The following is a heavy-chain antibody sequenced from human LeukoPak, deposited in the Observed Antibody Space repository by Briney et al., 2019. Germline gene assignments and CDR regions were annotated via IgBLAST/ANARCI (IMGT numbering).Heavy chain of an antibody. D-gene: IGHD6-19*01. V-gene: IGHV4-39*01. CDR3: ARLGYSSGWYVDY. Sequence: PSETLSLTCTVSGGSIGSSSYYWGWIRQPPGKGLEWIGSIYYSGSTYYNPSLKSRVTISVDTSKNQFSLKLSSVTAADTAVYYCARLGYSSGWYVDYWGQGTLVTVSS. CDR2: IYYSGST. J-gene: IGHJ4*02. CDR1: GGSIGSSSYY.